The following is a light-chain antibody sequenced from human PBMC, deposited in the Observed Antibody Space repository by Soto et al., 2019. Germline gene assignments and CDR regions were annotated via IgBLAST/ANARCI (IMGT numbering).Light chain of an antibody. CDR1: QSVSTN. CDR2: DDS. Sequence: VMTQSPGTLSVSPGETATLSCGPSQSVSTNLAWYQQKPGQPPRLLIYDDSTRATGIPARFRGSGSGTEFTLTISYLRPEDFAVYFCQQYHDWVTVGVGTKGES. V-gene: IGKV3D-15*01. J-gene: IGKJ4*01. CDR3: QQYHDWVT.